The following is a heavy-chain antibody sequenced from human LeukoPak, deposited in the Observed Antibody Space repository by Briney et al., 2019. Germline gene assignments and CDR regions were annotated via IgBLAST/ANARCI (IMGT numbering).Heavy chain of an antibody. J-gene: IGHJ4*02. Sequence: SETLSLTCTVSGRSISSYYWSWIRQPPGKRLEWIGYIYYSGSTNYNPPLKSRDTISVDTSQTQFSLKLRSVPPAHTPVCYSARVSGGTLIDYWSQGTLVTVSS. CDR2: IYYSGST. CDR3: ARVSGGTLIDY. V-gene: IGHV4-59*01. D-gene: IGHD1-1*01. CDR1: GRSISSYY.